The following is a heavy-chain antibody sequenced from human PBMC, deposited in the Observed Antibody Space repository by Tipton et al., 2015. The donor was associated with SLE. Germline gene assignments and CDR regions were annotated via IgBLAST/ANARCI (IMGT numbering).Heavy chain of an antibody. J-gene: IGHJ3*02. CDR2: IKSKTYGGTT. CDR1: GFTFSNAW. Sequence: SLRLSCAASGFTFSNAWMSWVRQAPGKGLEGVGRIKSKTYGGTTDYAAPVKGRLTISRDDSKNTLYLQMHSLKTEDTAVYYCTTAPYEDSSGRYAFDIWGQGTMVTVSA. CDR3: TTAPYEDSSGRYAFDI. D-gene: IGHD3-22*01. V-gene: IGHV3-15*01.